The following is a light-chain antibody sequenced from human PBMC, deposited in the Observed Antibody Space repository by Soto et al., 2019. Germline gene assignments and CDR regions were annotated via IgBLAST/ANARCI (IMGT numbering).Light chain of an antibody. CDR1: QSVSSN. CDR3: QQYNNWHLSIT. V-gene: IGKV3-15*01. CDR2: GAS. J-gene: IGKJ5*01. Sequence: EIVMTPSPATLSVSPGERATLSCRASQSVSSNLAWYQQKPGQAPRLLIYGASTRATGIPARFSGSGSGTEFTLTISSLQSEDFAVYYCQQYNNWHLSITFGQGTRLEIK.